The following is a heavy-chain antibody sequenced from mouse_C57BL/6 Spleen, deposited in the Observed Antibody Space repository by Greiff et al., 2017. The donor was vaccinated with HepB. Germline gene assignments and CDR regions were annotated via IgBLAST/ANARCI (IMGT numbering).Heavy chain of an antibody. V-gene: IGHV2-2*01. D-gene: IGHD4-1*02. Sequence: QVQLKESGPGLVQPSQSLSITCTVSGFSLTSYGVHWVRQSPGKGLEWLGVIWSGGSTDYNAAFISRLSISKDNSKSQVFFKMNSLQADDTAIYYCASQLGPARYWYFDVWGTGTTVTVSS. CDR3: ASQLGPARYWYFDV. CDR1: GFSLTSYG. J-gene: IGHJ1*03. CDR2: IWSGGST.